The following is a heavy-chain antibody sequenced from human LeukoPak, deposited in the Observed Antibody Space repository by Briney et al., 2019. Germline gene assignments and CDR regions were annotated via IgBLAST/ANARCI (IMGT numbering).Heavy chain of an antibody. D-gene: IGHD4/OR15-4a*01. Sequence: ASVKVSCKASGYTFTSNYIHWVRQAPGQGLEWMGMIYPRDGSTSYAQEFQGRVTVTRDTSTSTVHMELSGLRSEDTAVYYCARGTTRDYGDFDYWGQGTLVTVSS. V-gene: IGHV1-46*01. J-gene: IGHJ4*02. CDR2: IYPRDGST. CDR1: GYTFTSNY. CDR3: ARGTTRDYGDFDY.